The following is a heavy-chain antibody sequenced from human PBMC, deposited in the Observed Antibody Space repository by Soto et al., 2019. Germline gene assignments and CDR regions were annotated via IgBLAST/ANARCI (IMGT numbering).Heavy chain of an antibody. V-gene: IGHV4-34*01. CDR2: INHSGST. D-gene: IGHD3-10*01. CDR3: ANWPYGSVLKHYGMDV. CDR1: GGSFSGYY. J-gene: IGHJ6*02. Sequence: SETLSLTCAVYGGSFSGYYWSWIRQPPGKGLEWIGEINHSGSTNYNPSLKSRVTISVDTSKNQFSLKLSSVTAADTAVYYCANWPYGSVLKHYGMDVWGQGTTVTVSS.